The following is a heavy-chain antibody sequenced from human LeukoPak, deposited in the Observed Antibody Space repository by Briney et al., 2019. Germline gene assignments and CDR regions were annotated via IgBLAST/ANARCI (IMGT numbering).Heavy chain of an antibody. J-gene: IGHJ5*02. D-gene: IGHD3-10*01. CDR3: ARHPFVYGSGRGFDP. CDR1: GGSFSGYC. CDR2: INHSGST. V-gene: IGHV4-34*01. Sequence: SESLSLTCAVYGGSFSGYCWSWIRQPPGKGLEWIGEINHSGSTNYNPSLKSRVTISVDTSKNQFSLKLSSVTAADTAVYYCARHPFVYGSGRGFDPWGQGTLVTVSS.